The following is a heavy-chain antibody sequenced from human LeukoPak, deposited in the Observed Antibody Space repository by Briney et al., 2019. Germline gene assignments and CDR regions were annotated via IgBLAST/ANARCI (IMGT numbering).Heavy chain of an antibody. J-gene: IGHJ3*02. CDR2: IYPGDSDT. CDR1: GYSFTSYW. Sequence: GESLKISCKGSGYSFTSYWIGWVHQIPGKGLEWMGIIYPGDSDTRYSPSFQGQVTISADKSISTAYLQWSSVKASDSAMYYCATNTMFRGIHAFDIWGQGTMVTVSS. D-gene: IGHD3-10*01. CDR3: ATNTMFRGIHAFDI. V-gene: IGHV5-51*07.